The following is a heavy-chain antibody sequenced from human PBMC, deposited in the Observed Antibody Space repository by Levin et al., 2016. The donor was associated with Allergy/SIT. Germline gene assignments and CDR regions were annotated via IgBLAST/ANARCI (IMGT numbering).Heavy chain of an antibody. V-gene: IGHV4-34*01. CDR1: GGSFSGYY. CDR2: IYYSGST. CDR3: ARTLDTAMAPEIYFDY. J-gene: IGHJ4*02. D-gene: IGHD5-18*01. Sequence: GSLRLSCAVYGGSFSGYYWSWIRQPPGKGLEWIGEIYYSGSTYYNPSLKSRVTISVDTSKNQFSLKLSSVTAADTAVYYCARTLDTAMAPEIYFDYWGQGTLVTVSS.